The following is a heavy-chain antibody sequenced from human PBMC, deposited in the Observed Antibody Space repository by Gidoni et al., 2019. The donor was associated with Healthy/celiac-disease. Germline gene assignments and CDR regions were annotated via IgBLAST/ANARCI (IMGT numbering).Heavy chain of an antibody. CDR3: ARDQFTMIVGEFRYYYGMDV. CDR1: GGSISSGSYY. CDR2: IYTSGST. D-gene: IGHD3-22*01. Sequence: QVQLQESGPGLVKPSQTLSLTCTVPGGSISSGSYYWSWIRQPAGKGLEWIGRIYTSGSTNYNPSLKSRVTISVDTSKNQFSLKLSSVTAADTAVYYCARDQFTMIVGEFRYYYGMDVWGQGTTVTVSS. V-gene: IGHV4-61*02. J-gene: IGHJ6*02.